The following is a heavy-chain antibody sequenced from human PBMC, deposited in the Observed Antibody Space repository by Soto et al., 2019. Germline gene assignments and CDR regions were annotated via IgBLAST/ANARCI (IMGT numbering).Heavy chain of an antibody. D-gene: IGHD7-27*01. CDR1: GFTFSSYG. J-gene: IGHJ4*02. V-gene: IGHV3-30*18. Sequence: QVQLVESGGGVVQPGRSLRLSCAASGFTFSSYGMHWVRQAPGKGLEWVAVISYDGSNKYYADSVKGRFTISRDNSKNTLYLQMNSLRAEDTAVYYCAKLEPGDIDYWGQGTLVTVSS. CDR2: ISYDGSNK. CDR3: AKLEPGDIDY.